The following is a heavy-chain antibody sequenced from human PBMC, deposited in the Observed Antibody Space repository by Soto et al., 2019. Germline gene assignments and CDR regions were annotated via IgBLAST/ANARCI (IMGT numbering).Heavy chain of an antibody. V-gene: IGHV3-23*01. Sequence: EVQLLESGGGVIQPGGSLRLSCAASGFTFTTYAMSWVRQAPGKRLEWVSAISGSGGNTYYADSVKGRFNISRDNSKNTVHLQMNSLRVDDTAVYYCAKDFGDHSLPDYWGQGTPVSVSS. J-gene: IGHJ4*02. CDR2: ISGSGGNT. CDR1: GFTFTTYA. D-gene: IGHD3-10*01. CDR3: AKDFGDHSLPDY.